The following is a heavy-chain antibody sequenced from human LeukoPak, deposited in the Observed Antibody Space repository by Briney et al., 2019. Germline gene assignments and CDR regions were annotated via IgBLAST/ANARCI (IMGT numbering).Heavy chain of an antibody. CDR3: ARAHNWKYGSFDF. V-gene: IGHV3-21*01. CDR1: GFTFSSYS. CDR2: ISSSSSYI. D-gene: IGHD1-7*01. Sequence: PGRSLRLSCAASGFTFSSYSMNWVRQAPGKGLEWVSCISSSSSYIYYADSVKGRFTISRDNAKNSLYLQMNSLRAEDTAVYYCARAHNWKYGSFDFWGQGTLVTVSS. J-gene: IGHJ4*02.